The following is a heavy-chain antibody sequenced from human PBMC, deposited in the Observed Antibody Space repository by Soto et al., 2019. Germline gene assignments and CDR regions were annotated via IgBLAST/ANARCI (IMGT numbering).Heavy chain of an antibody. CDR2: IYYSGST. CDR3: ASSYSSSRYYYYYGMDV. D-gene: IGHD6-13*01. CDR1: GGSISSSSYY. J-gene: IGHJ6*02. V-gene: IGHV4-39*01. Sequence: SETLSLTCTVSGGSISSSSYYWGWIRQPPGKGLEWIGSIYYSGSTYYNPSLKSRVTISVDTSKNQFSLKLSSVAAADTAVYYCASSYSSSRYYYYYGMDVWGQGTTVTVSS.